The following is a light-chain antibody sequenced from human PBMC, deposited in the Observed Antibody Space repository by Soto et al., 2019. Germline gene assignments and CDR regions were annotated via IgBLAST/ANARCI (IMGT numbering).Light chain of an antibody. Sequence: DVVMTQSPLSLPVTLGQPASISCTSSQSLVYSDGITYLNWFQQRPGQSPRRLIYKVSNRDSGVPDRFRGSGSGTVFTLKISRVEAEDVGVYYCMQGTHWPLTFGPGTKVDIK. CDR2: KVS. CDR1: QSLVYSDGITY. V-gene: IGKV2-30*01. J-gene: IGKJ3*01. CDR3: MQGTHWPLT.